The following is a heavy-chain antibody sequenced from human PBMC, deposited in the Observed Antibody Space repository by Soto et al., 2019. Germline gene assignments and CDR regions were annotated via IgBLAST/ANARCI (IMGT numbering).Heavy chain of an antibody. Sequence: ASVKVSCKASGYTFTSYYIHWVRQAPGQGLEWMGIINPSCGRTSYAQKFQGRVTMTRDTCTSTVYMELSSLRSEDPAVYYCAREALVLVTACGMWGPGTMVTVSS. V-gene: IGHV1-46*01. CDR2: INPSCGRT. J-gene: IGHJ3*02. CDR3: AREALVLVTACGM. D-gene: IGHD2-21*02. CDR1: GYTFTSYY.